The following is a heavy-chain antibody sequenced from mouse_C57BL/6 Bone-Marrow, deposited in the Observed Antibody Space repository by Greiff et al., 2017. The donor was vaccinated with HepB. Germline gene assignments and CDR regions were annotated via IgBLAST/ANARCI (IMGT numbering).Heavy chain of an antibody. CDR2: ISDGGSYT. Sequence: EVKLVESGGGLVKPGGSLKLSCAASGFTFSSYAMSWVRQTPEKRLEWVATISDGGSYTYYPDNVKGRFTISRDNAKNNLYLQMRHLKSEDTAMYYCAKANLGPFDYWGQGTTLTVSS. V-gene: IGHV5-4*03. D-gene: IGHD6-1*01. J-gene: IGHJ2*01. CDR1: GFTFSSYA. CDR3: AKANLGPFDY.